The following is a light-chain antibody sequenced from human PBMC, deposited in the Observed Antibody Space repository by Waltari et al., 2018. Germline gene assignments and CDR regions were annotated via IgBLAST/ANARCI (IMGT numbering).Light chain of an antibody. CDR1: QSVSSN. J-gene: IGKJ4*01. CDR2: DAS. Sequence: EIVMTQTPATLSVSPGERATLSCRASQSVSSNLAWYQQKPGQAPRLLIYDASTRDTGIPDRFSGSGSGTEFTLTISSLQSEDFAFYYCQQYDNLPLTFGGGTRVEI. CDR3: QQYDNLPLT. V-gene: IGKV3-15*01.